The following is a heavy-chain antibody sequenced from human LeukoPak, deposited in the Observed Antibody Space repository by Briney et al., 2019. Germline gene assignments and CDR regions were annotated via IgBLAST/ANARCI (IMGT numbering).Heavy chain of an antibody. D-gene: IGHD3-22*01. CDR1: GYTFTSYG. Sequence: GASVKVSCKASGYTFTSYGISWVRQAPGQGLEWMGWISAYNGNTNYAQKLQGRVTMTTDTSTSTAYMELGSLRSDDTAVYYCARWYYYDSSGYLLDYWGQGTLVTVSS. CDR3: ARWYYYDSSGYLLDY. CDR2: ISAYNGNT. J-gene: IGHJ4*02. V-gene: IGHV1-18*01.